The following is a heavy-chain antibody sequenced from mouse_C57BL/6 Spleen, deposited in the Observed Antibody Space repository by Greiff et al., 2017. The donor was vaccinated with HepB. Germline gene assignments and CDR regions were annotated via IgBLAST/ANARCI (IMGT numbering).Heavy chain of an antibody. V-gene: IGHV1-55*01. Sequence: QVQLQQSGAELVKPGASVKMSCKASGYTFTSYWITWVKQRPGQGLEWIGDIYPGSGSTNYNEKFKSKATLTVDTSSSTAYMQLSSLTSEDSAVYYCARSETVVSYWYFDVWGTGTTVTVSS. CDR2: IYPGSGST. CDR3: ARSETVVSYWYFDV. D-gene: IGHD1-1*01. J-gene: IGHJ1*03. CDR1: GYTFTSYW.